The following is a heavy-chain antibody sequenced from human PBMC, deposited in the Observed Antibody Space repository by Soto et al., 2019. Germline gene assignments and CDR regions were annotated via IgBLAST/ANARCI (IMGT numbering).Heavy chain of an antibody. V-gene: IGHV1-3*01. CDR2: INAGNGNT. CDR1: GYTFTRYA. Sequence: ASVKVSCKASGYTFTRYAMHWVRQAPGQRLEWMGWINAGNGNTKYSQKFQGRVTITRDTSASTAYMELSSVTAADTAVYYCARDSTDTAMATDYWGQGTLVTVSS. CDR3: ARDSTDTAMATDY. J-gene: IGHJ4*02. D-gene: IGHD5-18*01.